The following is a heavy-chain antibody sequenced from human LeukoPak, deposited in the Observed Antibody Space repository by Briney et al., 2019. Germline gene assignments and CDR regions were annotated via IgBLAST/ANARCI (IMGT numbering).Heavy chain of an antibody. Sequence: PGGSLRLSCAASGFTFSSYAVGWVRQAPGKGLEWVGQTVSEIDGGTTDYATPVKGRFTISRDDSKSTLYLQMNSLKIEDTAVYYCTTDEDWNYARKDVWGQGATVIVSS. D-gene: IGHD1-7*01. CDR2: TVSEIDGGTT. CDR3: TTDEDWNYARKDV. CDR1: GFTFSSYA. V-gene: IGHV3-15*04. J-gene: IGHJ6*02.